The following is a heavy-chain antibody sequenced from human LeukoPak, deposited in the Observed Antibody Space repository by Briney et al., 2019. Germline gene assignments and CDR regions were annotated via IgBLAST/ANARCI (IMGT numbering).Heavy chain of an antibody. D-gene: IGHD4-17*01. CDR3: ASADYDDYYIDF. V-gene: IGHV4-59*01. J-gene: IGHJ4*02. Sequence: PSETLSLTCTVSGGSISCYYWSWIRQPPGKGLEWIGYIYYSGMTNYNPSLKSRVTISLDTSKNQFSLKLSSVTAADTAVYYCASADYDDYYIDFWGQGTLVTVSS. CDR1: GGSISCYY. CDR2: IYYSGMT.